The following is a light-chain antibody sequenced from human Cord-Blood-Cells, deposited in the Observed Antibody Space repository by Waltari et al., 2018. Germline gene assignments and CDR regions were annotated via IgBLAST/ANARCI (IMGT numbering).Light chain of an antibody. Sequence: EIVLTQSPGTLSLSPGERATLSCRASQSVSSLYLAWYQQKPGQAPRLLIYGASSRATGIPVRFSGSGSGTDFTLTISRLEPEDFAVYYCQQYGSSLWTFGQGTKVEIK. V-gene: IGKV3-20*01. CDR2: GAS. J-gene: IGKJ1*01. CDR1: QSVSSLY. CDR3: QQYGSSLWT.